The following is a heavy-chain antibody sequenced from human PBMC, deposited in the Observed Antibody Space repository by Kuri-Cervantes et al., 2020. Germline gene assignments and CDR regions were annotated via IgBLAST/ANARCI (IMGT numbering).Heavy chain of an antibody. Sequence: SLKISCAASGFTFDDYAMNWVRQAPGKGLEWVSGISWNNHIIAYADAVRGRFTISRDNAKNSLYLQMNSLRAEDTAVYYCARENYYDTSGYYYHSGEFDYWGQGTLVTVSS. CDR2: ISWNNHII. CDR3: ARENYYDTSGYYYHSGEFDY. CDR1: GFTFDDYA. J-gene: IGHJ4*02. V-gene: IGHV3-9*01. D-gene: IGHD3-22*01.